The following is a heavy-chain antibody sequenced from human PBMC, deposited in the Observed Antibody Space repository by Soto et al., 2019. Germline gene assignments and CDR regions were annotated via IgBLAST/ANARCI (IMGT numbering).Heavy chain of an antibody. CDR2: ISYDGSNK. V-gene: IGHV3-30*18. J-gene: IGHJ5*02. CDR1: GFTFSSYG. D-gene: IGHD3-3*01. CDR3: AKAAGFGDLIPEHWFDP. Sequence: GGSLRLSCAASGFTFSSYGMHWVRQAPGKGLEWVAVISYDGSNKYYADSVKGRFTISRDNSKNTLYLQMNSLRAEDTAVYYCAKAAGFGDLIPEHWFDPWGQGTLVTVSS.